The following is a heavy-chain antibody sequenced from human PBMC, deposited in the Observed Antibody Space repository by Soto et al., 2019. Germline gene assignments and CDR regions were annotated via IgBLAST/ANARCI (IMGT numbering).Heavy chain of an antibody. CDR3: ARSQGSSTSLEIYYYYYYGMDV. V-gene: IGHV1-69*01. CDR2: IIPISGTA. J-gene: IGHJ6*02. CDR1: GGTFSSYA. Sequence: QVQLVQSGAEVKKPGSSVKVSCKASGGTFSSYAISWVRQAPGQGLEWRGGIIPISGTANYAQKFQSRVTITADESTSTAYMELGSLRSEDTAVYYCARSQGSSTSLEIYYYYYYGMDVWGQGTTVTVSS. D-gene: IGHD2-2*01.